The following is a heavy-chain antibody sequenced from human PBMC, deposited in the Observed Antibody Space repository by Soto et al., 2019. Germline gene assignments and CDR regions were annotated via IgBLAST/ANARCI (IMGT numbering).Heavy chain of an antibody. CDR3: TRRIYGMDV. CDR1: GFTFGYYA. D-gene: IGHD2-15*01. Sequence: GGSLRRSCAASGFTFGYYAMSCFRQAPGKGLEWLGFIRSKAYGGTTEYAASVKGRFTISRDDSKSIAYLQMNSLKTEDTAVYYCTRRIYGMDVWGQWTTVTVSS. J-gene: IGHJ6*02. V-gene: IGHV3-49*03. CDR2: IRSKAYGGTT.